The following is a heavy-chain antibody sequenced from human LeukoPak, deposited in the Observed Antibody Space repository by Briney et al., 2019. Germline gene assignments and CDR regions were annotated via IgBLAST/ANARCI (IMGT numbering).Heavy chain of an antibody. Sequence: GASVKVSCKVSGYTHTELSMHWVRQAPGKGLEWMGGFDPEDGETIYAQKFQGRVTMTEDTSTDTAYMELSSLRSEDTAVYYCATEQYLYCSGGSCSDYWGQGTLVTVSS. D-gene: IGHD2-15*01. CDR2: FDPEDGET. CDR3: ATEQYLYCSGGSCSDY. J-gene: IGHJ4*02. V-gene: IGHV1-24*01. CDR1: GYTHTELS.